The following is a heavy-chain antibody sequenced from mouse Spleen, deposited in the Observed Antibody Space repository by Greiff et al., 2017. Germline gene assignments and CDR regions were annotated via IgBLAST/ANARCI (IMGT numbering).Heavy chain of an antibody. CDR2: IYPSDSET. CDR3: ATGEDYYGYGY. CDR1: GYTFTSYW. D-gene: IGHD2-2*01. Sequence: VQLQQPGAELVRPGSSVKLSCKASGYTFTSYWMDWVKQRPGQGLEWIGNIYPSDSETHYNQKFKDKATLTVDKSSSTAYMQLSSLTSEDSAVYYCATGEDYYGYGYWGQGTTLTVSS. V-gene: IGHV1-61*01. J-gene: IGHJ2*01.